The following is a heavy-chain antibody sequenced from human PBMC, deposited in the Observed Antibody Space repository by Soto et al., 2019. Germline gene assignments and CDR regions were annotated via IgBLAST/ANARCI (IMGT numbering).Heavy chain of an antibody. CDR2: ISFDGIQR. J-gene: IGHJ6*04. CDR1: GFMLGDYA. Sequence: LRHSCAGSGFMLGDYALHWVRQAPGKGLEWLAVISFDGIQRYYADSVQGRFTISRDNSQNTLYLEMNSLIAGYTAVYYCARPYCSRITFQPCYYDYGLNVSGKGTAGTVSS. V-gene: IGHV3-30*17. D-gene: IGHD2-2*01. CDR3: ARPYCSRITFQPCYYDYGLNV.